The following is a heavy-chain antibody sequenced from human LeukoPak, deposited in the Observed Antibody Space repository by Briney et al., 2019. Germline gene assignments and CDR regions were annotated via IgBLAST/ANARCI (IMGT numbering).Heavy chain of an antibody. CDR3: AKWGPYCVGDYCPALDS. D-gene: IGHD2-21*02. V-gene: IGHV3-74*03. CDR1: GFSFSRHW. J-gene: IGHJ4*02. Sequence: GGSLRLSCAASGFSFSRHWMHWVRQAPGKGLVWVSRISDDGTYTANVDSVEGRFTISRDNAKESLYLQLNSLRAEDTAVYYCAKWGPYCVGDYCPALDSWGPGTLVTVSS. CDR2: ISDDGTYT.